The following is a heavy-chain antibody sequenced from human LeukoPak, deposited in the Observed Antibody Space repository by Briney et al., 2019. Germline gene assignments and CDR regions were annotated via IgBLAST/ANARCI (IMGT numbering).Heavy chain of an antibody. V-gene: IGHV1-8*01. J-gene: IGHJ3*02. Sequence: XSVKVSCKASGYTFTSYDINWVRQATGQGLEWMGWMNPNSGNTGYAQKFQGRVTMTRNTSITTAYMELSSLRSEDTAVYYCASSFYGDYVAFDIWGQGTMVTVSS. D-gene: IGHD4-17*01. CDR2: MNPNSGNT. CDR3: ASSFYGDYVAFDI. CDR1: GYTFTSYD.